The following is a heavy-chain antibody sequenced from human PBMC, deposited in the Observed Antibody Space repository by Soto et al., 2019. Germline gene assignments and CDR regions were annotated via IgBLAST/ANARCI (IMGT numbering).Heavy chain of an antibody. J-gene: IGHJ4*02. V-gene: IGHV3-30*18. CDR2: ISYDASNK. Sequence: QVQLVESGGGVVQPGGSLRVSCAASGFSFSSYAMHWVRQAPGKGLERVAGISYDASNKYYADSVKGRFTVSRDNSKNTIYQQMNSLRVEDTAVYQCAKDLWPERGSGSPLDYWGQGTLVTVSS. CDR3: AKDLWPERGSGSPLDY. CDR1: GFSFSSYA. D-gene: IGHD6-19*01.